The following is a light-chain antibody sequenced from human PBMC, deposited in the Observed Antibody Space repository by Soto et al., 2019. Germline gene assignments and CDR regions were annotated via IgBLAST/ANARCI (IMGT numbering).Light chain of an antibody. CDR3: QQYNDWPPLT. J-gene: IGKJ4*01. Sequence: EIVMTQSPATLSVSPGERATLSCRASQSVSSNLAWYQQKPGQAPRLLISGASTRATGVPVRFSGRGSGTEFTPTISSLQSEDFAVYYCQQYNDWPPLTFGGGTKVEIK. CDR1: QSVSSN. V-gene: IGKV3-15*01. CDR2: GAS.